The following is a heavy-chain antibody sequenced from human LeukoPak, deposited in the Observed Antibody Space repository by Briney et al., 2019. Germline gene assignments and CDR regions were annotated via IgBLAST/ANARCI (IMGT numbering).Heavy chain of an antibody. CDR2: TNPRGGST. Sequence: ASVKVSCKASGYTFTSHFMHWVRQAPGQGLEWMGITNPRGGSTSYTQKFQGRVTMTRDTSTSTVYMELSSLRSEDTAVYYCARVKSYYYDTSDKDAFDIWGQGTTVTVSS. J-gene: IGHJ3*02. V-gene: IGHV1-46*01. CDR1: GYTFTSHF. D-gene: IGHD3-22*01. CDR3: ARVKSYYYDTSDKDAFDI.